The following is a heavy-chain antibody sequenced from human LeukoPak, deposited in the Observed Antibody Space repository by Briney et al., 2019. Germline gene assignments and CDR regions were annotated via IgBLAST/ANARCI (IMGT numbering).Heavy chain of an antibody. Sequence: GGSLRLSRAASGIPFRNHYMSWIRQAPGKGLEWVSYISDSGNTIYYAESVKGRFTISRDKDSLYLQMNSLRAEDTAVYYCARATNGITAAGTGWPYDGFDVWGQGTMVTVSS. CDR2: ISDSGNTI. CDR1: GIPFRNHY. J-gene: IGHJ3*01. D-gene: IGHD6-13*01. CDR3: ARATNGITAAGTGWPYDGFDV. V-gene: IGHV3-11*01.